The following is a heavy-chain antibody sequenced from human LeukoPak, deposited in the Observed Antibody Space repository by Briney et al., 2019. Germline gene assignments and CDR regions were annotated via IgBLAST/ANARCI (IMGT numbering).Heavy chain of an antibody. CDR1: GGSISSYY. J-gene: IGHJ5*02. Sequence: SETLSLTCTVSGGSISSYYWSWIRQPAGKGLEWIGRIYTSGSTNYNPSLKSRVTMSVDTSKNQFSLKLSSVTAADTAVYYCARDLAVAGYYWFDPWGQGTLVTVS. D-gene: IGHD6-19*01. V-gene: IGHV4-4*07. CDR2: IYTSGST. CDR3: ARDLAVAGYYWFDP.